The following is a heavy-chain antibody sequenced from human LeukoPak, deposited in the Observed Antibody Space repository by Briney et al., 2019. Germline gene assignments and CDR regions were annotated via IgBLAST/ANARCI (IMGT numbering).Heavy chain of an antibody. CDR3: ASPTGSGHAFDI. CDR2: INPNSGGT. Sequence: ASVKVSCKASGYTFTGYYMHWVRQAPGQGLEWMGWINPNSGGTNYAQKFQSWVTMTRDTSISTAYMELSRLRSDDTAVYYCASPTGSGHAFDIWGQGTMVTVSS. J-gene: IGHJ3*02. V-gene: IGHV1-2*04. CDR1: GYTFTGYY.